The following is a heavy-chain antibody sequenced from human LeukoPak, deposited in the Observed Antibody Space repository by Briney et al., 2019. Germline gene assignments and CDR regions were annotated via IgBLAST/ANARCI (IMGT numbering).Heavy chain of an antibody. CDR3: AKDPRWFGELSIDY. CDR2: IRYDGSNK. Sequence: GGSLRLSCAASGFTFSSYGMHWVRQAPGKGLEWVAFIRYDGSNKYYADCVKGRFTISRDNSKNTLYLQMNSLRAEDTAVYYCAKDPRWFGELSIDYWGQGTLVTVSS. D-gene: IGHD3-10*01. CDR1: GFTFSSYG. V-gene: IGHV3-30*02. J-gene: IGHJ4*02.